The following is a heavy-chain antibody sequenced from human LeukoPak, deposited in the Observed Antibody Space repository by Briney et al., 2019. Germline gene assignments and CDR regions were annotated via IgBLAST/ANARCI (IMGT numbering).Heavy chain of an antibody. D-gene: IGHD6-19*01. J-gene: IGHJ4*02. CDR1: GFTFSSYG. V-gene: IGHV3-23*01. CDR3: AKDGIAVAGFDY. CDR2: ISGSGGST. Sequence: PGRSLRLSCAASGFTFSSYGMHWVRQAPGKGLEWVSAISGSGGSTYYADSVKGRFTISRDNSKNTLYLQMNSLRAEDTAVYYCAKDGIAVAGFDYWGQGTLVTVSS.